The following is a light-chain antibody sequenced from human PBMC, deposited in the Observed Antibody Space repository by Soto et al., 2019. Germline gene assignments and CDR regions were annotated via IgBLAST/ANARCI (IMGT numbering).Light chain of an antibody. CDR2: AAS. CDR3: QQYDNWPWT. J-gene: IGKJ1*01. CDR1: QGISSC. Sequence: AIRLTQSPSSFSASTGRRATVTSRASQGISSCLAWYQQKPGKAPKLLIYAASSLQSGVPSRFSGSGSGADFTLTISSLQSEDFAVYYCQQYDNWPWTFGQGTKVDI. V-gene: IGKV1-8*01.